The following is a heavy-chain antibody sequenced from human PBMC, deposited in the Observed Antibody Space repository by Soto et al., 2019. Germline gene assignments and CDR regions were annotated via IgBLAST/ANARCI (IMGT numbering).Heavy chain of an antibody. D-gene: IGHD1-1*01. CDR3: ARRAETNGWNGFGADKYYFDF. CDR1: EYTFSSYH. V-gene: IGHV1-8*01. J-gene: IGHJ4*02. CDR2: MNPNTGNS. Sequence: ASVKGSWKAAEYTFSSYHMYWVRQATGQGLECMGWMNPNTGNSGYAQKFQGRVTMTSDTSISTAHMELSSLRSEDTAVYYCARRAETNGWNGFGADKYYFDFWGQGTLVTVSS.